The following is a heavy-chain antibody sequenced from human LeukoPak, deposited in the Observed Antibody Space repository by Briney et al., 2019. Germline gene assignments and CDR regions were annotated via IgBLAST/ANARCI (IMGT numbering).Heavy chain of an antibody. D-gene: IGHD1-26*01. CDR2: INSDGSTT. Sequence: GGSLRLSCAASGFTFRSYWMHWVRQAPGKGLVWVSRINSDGSTTSYADSVKGRFTISRDNAKNTLYLQMNSLRVEDTAIYYCARGSYSFDYWGQGTLVTVSS. CDR1: GFTFRSYW. V-gene: IGHV3-74*01. J-gene: IGHJ4*02. CDR3: ARGSYSFDY.